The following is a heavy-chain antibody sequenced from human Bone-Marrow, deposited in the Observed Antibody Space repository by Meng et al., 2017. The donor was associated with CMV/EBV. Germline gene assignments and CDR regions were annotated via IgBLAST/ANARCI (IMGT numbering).Heavy chain of an antibody. V-gene: IGHV3-7*01. D-gene: IGHD6-13*01. J-gene: IGHJ4*02. Sequence: GGSLRLSCAASGFIFSSYWMSWVRQAPGKGLEWVANIKQDGTEKYYVDSVKGRFTIYRDNTKNSLYLQMNSLRAEDTAVYYCARRKQPYYFDYWGQGTLVTVSS. CDR3: ARRKQPYYFDY. CDR1: GFIFSSYW. CDR2: IKQDGTEK.